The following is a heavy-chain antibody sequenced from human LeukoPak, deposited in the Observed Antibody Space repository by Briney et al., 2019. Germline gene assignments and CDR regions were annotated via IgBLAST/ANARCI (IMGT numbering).Heavy chain of an antibody. D-gene: IGHD2-2*01. Sequence: GESLKISCKGSGYSFTSYWIGWVRQMPGKGLEWVGIIYPGDSDTRYSPSFQGQVTISADKSISTAYLQWSSLKASDTAMYYCARHGLYCSSTSCYLFDYWGQGTLVTVSS. CDR3: ARHGLYCSSTSCYLFDY. CDR1: GYSFTSYW. J-gene: IGHJ4*02. CDR2: IYPGDSDT. V-gene: IGHV5-51*01.